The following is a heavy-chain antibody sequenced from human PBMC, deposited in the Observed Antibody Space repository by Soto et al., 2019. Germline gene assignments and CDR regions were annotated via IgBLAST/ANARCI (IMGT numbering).Heavy chain of an antibody. CDR3: ARQGIPYNSGSGDYFYYYYNYMDV. J-gene: IGHJ6*03. D-gene: IGHD3-10*01. Sequence: QAQLVQSGAEVKKPGASVKVSCKASGYTFTNYAVHWLRQAPGQGLEWMGWLNAGNGDTKHSPTFQDRVTISRDTSASIAYMELSSLRSEDTAVYYCARQGIPYNSGSGDYFYYYYNYMDVWGKGTTVTVSS. V-gene: IGHV1-3*01. CDR1: GYTFTNYA. CDR2: LNAGNGDT.